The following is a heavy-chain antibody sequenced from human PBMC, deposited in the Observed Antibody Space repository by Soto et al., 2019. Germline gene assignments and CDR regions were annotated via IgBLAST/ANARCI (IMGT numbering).Heavy chain of an antibody. J-gene: IGHJ4*02. Sequence: QVQLVQSGAEVKKPGSSVKVSCKASGGTFSSYTISWVRQAPGQGLEWMGRIIPILGIANYAQKFQGRVTITGDKSTITAYMELSSLRSEDTAVYYCAYRGYSGYLDYWGQGTLVTVSS. CDR3: AYRGYSGYLDY. CDR2: IIPILGIA. V-gene: IGHV1-69*02. CDR1: GGTFSSYT. D-gene: IGHD1-26*01.